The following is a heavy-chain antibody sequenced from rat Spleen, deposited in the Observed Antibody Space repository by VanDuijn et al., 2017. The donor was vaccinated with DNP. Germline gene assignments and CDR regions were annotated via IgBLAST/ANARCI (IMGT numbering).Heavy chain of an antibody. V-gene: IGHV5-25*01. D-gene: IGHD1-11*01. CDR2: ISTGGGNT. CDR3: ARDAPTVAFDY. Sequence: EVQLVESGGGLVQPGRSMKLSCAASGFTFSHYYMAWVRQAPTEGLEWVASISTGGGNTYYRDSVEGRFTISRDNAETTVYLQIHSLRSEDTATYYCARDAPTVAFDYWGQGVMVTVSS. J-gene: IGHJ2*01. CDR1: GFTFSHYY.